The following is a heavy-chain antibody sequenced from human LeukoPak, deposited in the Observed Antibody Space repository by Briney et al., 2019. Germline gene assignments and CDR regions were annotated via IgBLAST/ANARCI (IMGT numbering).Heavy chain of an antibody. D-gene: IGHD1-1*01. V-gene: IGHV3-21*01. CDR2: INSGSTYT. CDR1: GFTFSSYW. Sequence: GGSLRLSCAASGFTFSSYWMNWVRQAPGKGLEWVSSINSGSTYTYYTESVKGRFTVSRDNAKNSLFLQMNSLRAEDTAIYYCARSLTTLTYEGYWGQGTLVTVSS. J-gene: IGHJ4*02. CDR3: ARSLTTLTYEGY.